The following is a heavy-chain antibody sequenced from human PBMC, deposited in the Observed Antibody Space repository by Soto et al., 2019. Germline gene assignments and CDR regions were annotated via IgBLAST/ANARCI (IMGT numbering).Heavy chain of an antibody. CDR3: ARGIKYGAYSRWFDP. D-gene: IGHD4-17*01. J-gene: IGHJ5*02. CDR2: MNPNSGNT. V-gene: IGHV1-8*01. CDR1: GYTFTSYD. Sequence: QVQLVQSGPEVKKPGASVKVSCKASGYTFTSYDINWVRQATGQGLEYLGWMNPNSGNTAYVQKFQGRVTMTWDTSITTAYMELSSLRSEDTAVYFCARGIKYGAYSRWFDPWGQGTLVTVSS.